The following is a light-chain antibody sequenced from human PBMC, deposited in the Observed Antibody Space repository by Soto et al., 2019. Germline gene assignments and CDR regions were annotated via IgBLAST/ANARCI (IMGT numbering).Light chain of an antibody. J-gene: IGKJ4*01. CDR1: QDIGTW. Sequence: DIQMTQSPSSVSASVGDRVTITCRASQDIGTWLAWYQQKPGNAPKLLISGASSLQSGVPSRFSGSGSGTDFTLTISSLQTEDLANYYCQQANSFPLTFGGGTTVEIK. CDR2: GAS. V-gene: IGKV1-12*01. CDR3: QQANSFPLT.